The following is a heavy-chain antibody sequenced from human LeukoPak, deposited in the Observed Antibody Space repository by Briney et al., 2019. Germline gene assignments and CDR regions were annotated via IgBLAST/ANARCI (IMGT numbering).Heavy chain of an antibody. J-gene: IGHJ3*02. CDR1: GGSIRNYY. V-gene: IGHV4-4*08. CDR2: IHDSGST. D-gene: IGHD3-10*01. Sequence: PSETLSLTCTVSGGSIRNYYRTWIRQPPGKGLEWIGYIHDSGSTHFNPSLRSRVTMSIDTSKNQSSLNLSSVTAADTAVYYCAKDLLRWFGESDAFDIWGQGTMVTVSS. CDR3: AKDLLRWFGESDAFDI.